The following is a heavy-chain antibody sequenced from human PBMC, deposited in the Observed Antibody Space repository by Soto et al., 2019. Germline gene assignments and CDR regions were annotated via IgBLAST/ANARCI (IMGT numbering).Heavy chain of an antibody. Sequence: PWGALRPSSSASVLTCSSYSMNWFRQAPWKWVEWVSYISSSSSYIYYADSVKGRFTISRYNAKNSLYLQMNSLRAEATAVYYCARGACSSTSCYTHWFDRWGQGTLVTVSS. J-gene: IGHJ5*02. V-gene: IGHV3-21*01. CDR3: ARGACSSTSCYTHWFDR. D-gene: IGHD2-2*02. CDR1: VLTCSSYS. CDR2: ISSSSSYI.